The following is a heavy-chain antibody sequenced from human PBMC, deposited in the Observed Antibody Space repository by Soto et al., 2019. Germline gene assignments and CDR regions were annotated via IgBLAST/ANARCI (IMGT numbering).Heavy chain of an antibody. CDR2: ISGSGSSSI. CDR3: AKSTATPNGWWGYGLDV. D-gene: IGHD2-15*01. J-gene: IGHJ6*02. CDR1: GFTFSDYF. Sequence: QVQLVESGGDLVKPGGSLRLSCAASGFTFSDYFMTWVRQAPGKGLEWVSYISGSGSSSIVYADSVRGRFTISRDNVKNSMYLQMNNLRADDTAVYYCAKSTATPNGWWGYGLDVSGQGTTVTVSS. V-gene: IGHV3-11*01.